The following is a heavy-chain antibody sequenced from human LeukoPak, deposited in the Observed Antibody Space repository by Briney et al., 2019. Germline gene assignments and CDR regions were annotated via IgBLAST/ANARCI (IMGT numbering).Heavy chain of an antibody. J-gene: IGHJ5*02. CDR3: ARDRGWFDP. CDR2: TRNKANSYTT. Sequence: GGSLRLSCAASGFXFSDHYIDWVRQAPGKGLEWVGRTRNKANSYTTEYAASVKGRFTISRDDSKNSLYLQMNSLKTEDTAVYYCARDRGWFDPWGQGTLVTVSS. V-gene: IGHV3-72*01. D-gene: IGHD3-10*01. CDR1: GFXFSDHY.